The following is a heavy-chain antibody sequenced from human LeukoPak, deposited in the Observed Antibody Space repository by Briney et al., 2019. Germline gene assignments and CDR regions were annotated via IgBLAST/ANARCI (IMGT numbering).Heavy chain of an antibody. D-gene: IGHD3-10*01. J-gene: IGHJ4*02. V-gene: IGHV3-30*04. CDR3: ARDYKQYYFDY. Sequence: GGSLRLSCAASGFTFSSYAMHWVRQAPGKGLEWVAVISYDGSNKYYADSVKGRFTISRDNSKNTLYLQMNSLRAEDTAVYYCARDYKQYYFDYWGQGTLVTVSS. CDR1: GFTFSSYA. CDR2: ISYDGSNK.